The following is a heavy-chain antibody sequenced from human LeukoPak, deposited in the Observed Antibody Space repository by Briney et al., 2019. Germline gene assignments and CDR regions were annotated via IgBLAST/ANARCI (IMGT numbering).Heavy chain of an antibody. CDR1: GFTFSSYG. CDR2: ISGSGGST. D-gene: IGHD3-22*01. CDR3: AKNRFHYYDSSGPLPGY. Sequence: PGGSLRLSCAASGFTFSSYGMSWVRQAPGKGLEWVSAISGSGGSTYYADSVKGRFTISRDNSKNTLYLQMNSLRAEDTAVYYCAKNRFHYYDSSGPLPGYWGQGTLVTVSS. V-gene: IGHV3-23*01. J-gene: IGHJ4*02.